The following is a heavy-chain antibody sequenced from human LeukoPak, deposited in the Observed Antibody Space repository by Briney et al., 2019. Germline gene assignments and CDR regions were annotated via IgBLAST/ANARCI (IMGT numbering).Heavy chain of an antibody. V-gene: IGHV3-21*01. Sequence: GGSLRLSCAASGFTFSSYSMNWVRQAPGKGLEWVSSISSSGSYIYYADSVKGRFTISRDNAKNSLYLRMNSLRAEDTAVYYCAREGDYGDYPGGHWGQGTLVTVSS. CDR3: AREGDYGDYPGGH. CDR1: GFTFSSYS. J-gene: IGHJ4*02. D-gene: IGHD4-17*01. CDR2: ISSSGSYI.